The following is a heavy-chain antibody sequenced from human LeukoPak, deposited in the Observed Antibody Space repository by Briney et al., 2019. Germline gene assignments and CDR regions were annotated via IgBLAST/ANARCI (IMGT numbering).Heavy chain of an antibody. V-gene: IGHV4-34*01. CDR2: INHSGST. J-gene: IGHJ5*02. D-gene: IGHD3-16*02. CDR3: ARLYYDYVWGSYRKNWFDP. Sequence: GSLRLSCAASGFTVSSNYMSWIRQPPGKGLEWIGEINHSGSTNYNPSLKGRVTISVDTSKNQFSLKLSSVTAADTAVYYCARLYYDYVWGSYRKNWFDPWGQGTLVTVSS. CDR1: GFTVSSNY.